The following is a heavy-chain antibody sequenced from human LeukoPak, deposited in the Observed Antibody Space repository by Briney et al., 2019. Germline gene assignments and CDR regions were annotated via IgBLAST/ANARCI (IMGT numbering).Heavy chain of an antibody. V-gene: IGHV1-8*01. CDR1: GYTFTSYD. J-gene: IGHJ3*02. D-gene: IGHD3-3*01. Sequence: ASVKVSCKASGYTFTSYDINWVRQDTGQGPESMRWMNPNSGNTGYAQKFQGRVTMTRNTSISTAYMELSSLRSEDTAVYYCARGGITYYDFWSGYFDDAFDIWGQGTMVTVSS. CDR3: ARGGITYYDFWSGYFDDAFDI. CDR2: MNPNSGNT.